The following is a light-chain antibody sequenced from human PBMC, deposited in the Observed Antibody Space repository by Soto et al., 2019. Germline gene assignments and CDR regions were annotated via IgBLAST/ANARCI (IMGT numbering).Light chain of an antibody. J-gene: IGKJ1*01. CDR2: GAS. CDR1: QSVSSN. Sequence: EIVMTQSPATLSVSPGERATLSCRASQSVSSNLAWYQQKPGQAPRLLIYGASTRATGIPARFSGSGSGTEFKLTISSLQSEDFAVYYCQHYNNWPPWTFGQGIKVEIK. V-gene: IGKV3-15*01. CDR3: QHYNNWPPWT.